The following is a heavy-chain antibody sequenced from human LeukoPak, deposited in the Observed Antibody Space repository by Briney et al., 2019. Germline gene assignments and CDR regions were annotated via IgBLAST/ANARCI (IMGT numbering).Heavy chain of an antibody. V-gene: IGHV1-2*02. Sequence: ASVKVSCTASGYTFTGYYMHWVRQAPGQGLEWMGWINPNSGGTNYAQKLQGRVTMTTDTSTSTAYMELRSLRSDDTAVYYCARDLEDYYDSSGYYYIFDYWGQGTLVTVSS. CDR2: INPNSGGT. CDR1: GYTFTGYY. D-gene: IGHD3-22*01. J-gene: IGHJ4*02. CDR3: ARDLEDYYDSSGYYYIFDY.